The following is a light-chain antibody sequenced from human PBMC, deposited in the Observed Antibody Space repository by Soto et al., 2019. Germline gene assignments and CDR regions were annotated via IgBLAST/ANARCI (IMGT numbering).Light chain of an antibody. CDR1: QSISSW. CDR2: TAS. V-gene: IGKV1-5*03. CDR3: QQYNSYLYT. J-gene: IGKJ2*01. Sequence: DIQMTQSPSTLSASVGDRVTITCRASQSISSWLAWYQQKPGKAPKLLLYTASSLESGVPSRFIGSGSGTEFTLTIISLQPDDFATYYCQQYNSYLYTFGQGTKLEIK.